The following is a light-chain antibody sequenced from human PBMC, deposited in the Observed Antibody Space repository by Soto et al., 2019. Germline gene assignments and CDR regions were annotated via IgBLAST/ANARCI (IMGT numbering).Light chain of an antibody. CDR2: GAS. V-gene: IGKV3-15*01. CDR3: QQYKNWPPIT. CDR1: QSVSSN. Sequence: EIVMTQSPATLSVSPGERATLSCRASQSVSSNLAWYQQKPGQAPRLLIYGASTRATGIPARFSGSGSGTAFTLTISSLQSEDFAVYYCQQYKNWPPITFGQRTRLEIK. J-gene: IGKJ5*01.